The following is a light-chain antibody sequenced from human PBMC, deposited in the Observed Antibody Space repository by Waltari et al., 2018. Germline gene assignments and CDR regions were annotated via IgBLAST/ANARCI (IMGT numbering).Light chain of an antibody. CDR1: SGDIGTYDH. CDR2: AVT. J-gene: IGLJ1*01. CDR3: SSYAGNYMYV. V-gene: IGLV2-8*01. Sequence: QSALTQPPSASGSPGQSVTISCTGTSGDIGTYDHVSWYQQHPGKAPKVIVYAVTKRPSGVADRLSGSKSRDTAFLTVSGLQAEDEADYYCSSYAGNYMYVFGTGTEVTVL.